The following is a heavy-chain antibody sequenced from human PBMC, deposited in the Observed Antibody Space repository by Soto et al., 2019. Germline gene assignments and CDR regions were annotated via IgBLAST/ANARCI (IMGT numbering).Heavy chain of an antibody. Sequence: QVQLVQSGAEVKKPGASVKVSCKASGYTFTSYYMHWVRQAPGQGLEWMGIINPSGGSTSYAQKFQGRVTMTRDTSTSTVYMELSSLGSEDTAVYYCARGSSGWYSGENWFDPWGQGTLVTVSS. CDR2: INPSGGST. J-gene: IGHJ5*02. D-gene: IGHD6-19*01. CDR1: GYTFTSYY. V-gene: IGHV1-46*01. CDR3: ARGSSGWYSGENWFDP.